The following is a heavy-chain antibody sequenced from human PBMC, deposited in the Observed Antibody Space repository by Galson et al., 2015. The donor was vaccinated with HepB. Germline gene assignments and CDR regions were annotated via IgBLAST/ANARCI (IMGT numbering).Heavy chain of an antibody. V-gene: IGHV1-46*01. Sequence: SVKVSCKASGYTFTSYYMHWVRQAPGQGLEWMGIINPSGGSTSYAQKFQGRVTMTRDTSTSTVYMELSSLRSEDTAVYYCAKDHHGYCSGGSCASALGWDDAFDIWGQGTMVTVSS. CDR1: GYTFTSYY. CDR3: AKDHHGYCSGGSCASALGWDDAFDI. D-gene: IGHD2-15*01. CDR2: INPSGGST. J-gene: IGHJ3*02.